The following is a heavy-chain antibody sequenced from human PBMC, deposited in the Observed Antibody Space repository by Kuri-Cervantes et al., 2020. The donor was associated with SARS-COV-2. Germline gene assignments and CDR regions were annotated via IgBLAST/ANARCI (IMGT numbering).Heavy chain of an antibody. CDR2: FDPEDGET. V-gene: IGHV1-24*01. J-gene: IGHJ6*03. CDR1: GGTFSSYT. CDR3: AKEGGQKSDYMRYYYYYYMDV. D-gene: IGHD4-17*01. Sequence: ASVKVSCKASGGTFSSYTISWVRQAPGQGLEWMGGFDPEDGETIYAQKFQGRVTMTEDTSTDTAYMELSSLRSEDTAVYYCAKEGGQKSDYMRYYYYYYMDVWGKGTTVTVSS.